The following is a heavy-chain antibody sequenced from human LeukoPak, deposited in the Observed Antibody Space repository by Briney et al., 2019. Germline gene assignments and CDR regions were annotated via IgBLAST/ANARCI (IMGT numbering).Heavy chain of an antibody. Sequence: SETLSLTCTVSGGSISSYYWSWIRQPAGKGLEWMGRIYTIGSTNYNPSRKSRVTMSVDTSKNQFSLKLSSVTAADTAVYYCARLVSLDYDFWSGYGQLFDPWGQGTLVTVSS. V-gene: IGHV4-4*07. CDR2: IYTIGST. D-gene: IGHD3-3*01. J-gene: IGHJ5*02. CDR1: GGSISSYY. CDR3: ARLVSLDYDFWSGYGQLFDP.